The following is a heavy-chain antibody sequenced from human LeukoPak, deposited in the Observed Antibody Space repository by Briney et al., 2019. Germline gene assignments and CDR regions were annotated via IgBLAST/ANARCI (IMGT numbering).Heavy chain of an antibody. D-gene: IGHD4-11*01. CDR3: ARDAQRGFDYSNSLKY. CDR1: GFTFSSYW. J-gene: IGHJ4*01. CDR2: IKQDGSEK. V-gene: IGHV3-7*01. Sequence: GGSLRLSCAASGFTFSSYWMSWVRQAPGKGLEWVANIKQDGSEKYYVDSVKGRFTISRDNAKNSVYLQMNSLRAEDTAVYYCARDAQRGFDYSNSLKYWGHGILVTVSS.